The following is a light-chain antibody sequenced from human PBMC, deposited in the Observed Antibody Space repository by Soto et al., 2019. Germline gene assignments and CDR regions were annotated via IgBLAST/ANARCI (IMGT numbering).Light chain of an antibody. CDR3: QQYHTSSIT. CDR1: QTIMTY. CDR2: AAS. V-gene: IGKV1-5*01. J-gene: IGKJ5*01. Sequence: DIQMTQSPSSLSASVGDEVTITCRASQTIMTYLNWYQLKPGKPPRLLIYAASSLQSGVPSRFSGTGSGTEFTLSIDSLQPDDFATYYCQQYHTSSITFGQGTRLEIK.